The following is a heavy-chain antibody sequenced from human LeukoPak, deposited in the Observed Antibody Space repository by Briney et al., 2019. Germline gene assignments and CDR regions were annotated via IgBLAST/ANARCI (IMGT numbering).Heavy chain of an antibody. V-gene: IGHV1-2*02. Sequence: ASVKVSCKASGYTFTGYYMHWVRQAPGQGLEWMGWINPNSGGTNYAQKFQGRDTMTRDTSISTAYMELSRLRSDDTAVYYCARTYYDSSGYCFDYWGQGTLVTVSS. CDR1: GYTFTGYY. CDR3: ARTYYDSSGYCFDY. D-gene: IGHD3-22*01. J-gene: IGHJ4*02. CDR2: INPNSGGT.